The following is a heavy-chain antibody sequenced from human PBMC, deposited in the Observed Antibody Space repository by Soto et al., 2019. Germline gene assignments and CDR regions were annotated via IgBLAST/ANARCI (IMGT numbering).Heavy chain of an antibody. CDR3: AIRGASQWLKF. CDR1: GYKVSTWHNFTSYW. V-gene: IGHV5-51*01. D-gene: IGHD6-19*01. Sequence: PGESLKISCMGSGYKVSTWHNFTSYWIAWVRQMPGGGLEWMGVIYPGDSDTTYNPSFQGQVTISADKSISTAYLQWSSLKASDTAIYYCAIRGASQWLKFWGQGTLVTVSS. CDR2: IYPGDSDT. J-gene: IGHJ4*02.